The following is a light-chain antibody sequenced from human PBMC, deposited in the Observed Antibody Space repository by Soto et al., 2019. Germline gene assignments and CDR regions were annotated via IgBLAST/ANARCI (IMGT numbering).Light chain of an antibody. Sequence: IVLTQSPVTLSLSPGDRATLSCRASEDVGRALAWFHQRPGQAPRLLIYDASNRATGIPARFSGSGSGTDITLTISRLEPEDFAVYYCLQRSHWRTFGRGTKVDNK. V-gene: IGKV3-11*01. CDR3: LQRSHWRT. CDR1: EDVGRA. J-gene: IGKJ1*01. CDR2: DAS.